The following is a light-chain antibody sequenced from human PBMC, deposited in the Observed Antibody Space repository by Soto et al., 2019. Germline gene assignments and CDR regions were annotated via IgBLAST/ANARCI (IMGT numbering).Light chain of an antibody. V-gene: IGKV1-33*01. Sequence: DIQMTQSPSSLSASVGDRVTITCQASQDISNYLNWYQQKPGKAPKLLIYDASNLETGVPSRFSGSGYETDFTFTISSLQPEDIATYYCQQYDNLPGTFGQGTKVEIK. J-gene: IGKJ1*01. CDR2: DAS. CDR1: QDISNY. CDR3: QQYDNLPGT.